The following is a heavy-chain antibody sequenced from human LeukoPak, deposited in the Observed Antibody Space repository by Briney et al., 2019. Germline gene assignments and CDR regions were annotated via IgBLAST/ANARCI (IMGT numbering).Heavy chain of an antibody. D-gene: IGHD5-24*01. CDR3: ARASRDGYNQNFDH. J-gene: IGHJ4*02. CDR2: IYPGDSDT. Sequence: GESLKISCKVSGYSFTDYWIGWVRQMPGKGLEWMGIIYPGDSDTTYSPSFQGQVTISADSSTSTAYLQWSSLRASDTAMYYCARASRDGYNQNFDHWGQGTLVTVSS. V-gene: IGHV5-51*01. CDR1: GYSFTDYW.